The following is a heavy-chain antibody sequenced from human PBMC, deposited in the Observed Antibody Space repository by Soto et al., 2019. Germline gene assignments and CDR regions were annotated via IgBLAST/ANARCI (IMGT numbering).Heavy chain of an antibody. Sequence: GKGLEWVSAISGSGGSTYYADSVKGRFTISRDNSKNTRYLQMNSLRAEDTAVYYCAKDLTVVAPAAMGGEVYYSDYCGQ. CDR3: AKDLTVVAPAAMGGEVYYSDY. D-gene: IGHD2-2*01. CDR2: ISGSGGST. V-gene: IGHV3-23*01. J-gene: IGHJ4*02.